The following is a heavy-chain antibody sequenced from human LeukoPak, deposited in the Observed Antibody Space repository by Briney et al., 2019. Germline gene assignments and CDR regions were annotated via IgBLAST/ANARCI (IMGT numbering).Heavy chain of an antibody. CDR3: AMPQYFWSGRYYFDY. J-gene: IGHJ4*02. V-gene: IGHV1-69*13. CDR2: IIPIFGTA. D-gene: IGHD3-3*01. Sequence: ASVKVSCKASGGTFSSYAISWVRQTPGQGLEWMGGIIPIFGTANYAQKFQGRVTITADESTSTAYMELSSLRSEDTAVYYCAMPQYFWSGRYYFDYWGQGTLVTVSS. CDR1: GGTFSSYA.